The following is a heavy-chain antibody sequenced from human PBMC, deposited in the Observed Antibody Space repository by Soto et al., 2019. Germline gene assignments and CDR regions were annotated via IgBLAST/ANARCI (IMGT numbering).Heavy chain of an antibody. J-gene: IGHJ4*01. V-gene: IGHV3-30*03. CDR3: SRGTYYPQSSGLHADY. CDR1: GFTFNDYA. CDR2: ISSDGHHQ. Sequence: GSLRLSCATSGFTFNDYAMYWVRQAPGQGLEWVAMISSDGHHQFYVDNLRGRFTVSRDNSKNTLFLQMNSLRPEDTAVYYCSRGTYYPQSSGLHADYWGPGTVVTVSS. D-gene: IGHD3-22*01.